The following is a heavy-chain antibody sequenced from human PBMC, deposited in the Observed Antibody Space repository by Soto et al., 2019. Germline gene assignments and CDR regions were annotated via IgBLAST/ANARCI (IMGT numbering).Heavy chain of an antibody. CDR1: GYTFTSHA. V-gene: IGHV1-3*01. Sequence: ASVKVSCKASGYTFTSHAMHWVRQAPGQRLEWMGWINAGNGNTKYSQKFQGRVTITRDTSASTAYMELSSLRSEDTAVYYCAVYCSGGSCYKGGNFDYWGQGTLVTVSS. D-gene: IGHD2-15*01. CDR2: INAGNGNT. CDR3: AVYCSGGSCYKGGNFDY. J-gene: IGHJ4*02.